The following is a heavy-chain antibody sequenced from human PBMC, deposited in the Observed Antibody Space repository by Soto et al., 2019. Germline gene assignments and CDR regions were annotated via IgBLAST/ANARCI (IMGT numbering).Heavy chain of an antibody. J-gene: IGHJ5*02. D-gene: IGHD2-15*01. CDR2: ISSSSSYI. Sequence: GGSLRLSCAASGFTFSSYSMNWVLQAPGKGLEWVSSISSSSSYIYYADSVKGRFTISRDNAKNSLYLQMNSLRAEDTAVYYCARDGDCSGGSCEDNWFDPWGQGTLVTVSS. CDR1: GFTFSSYS. V-gene: IGHV3-21*01. CDR3: ARDGDCSGGSCEDNWFDP.